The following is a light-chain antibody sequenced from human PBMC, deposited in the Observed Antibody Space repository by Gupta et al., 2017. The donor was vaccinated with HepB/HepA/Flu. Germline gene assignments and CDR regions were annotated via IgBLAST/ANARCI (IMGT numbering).Light chain of an antibody. Sequence: EVVLTQSPATLSLSPGEGATLSCRASQSVSNFLAWYQQKPGQSPTLLIYDASNRATGIPARFSGSGSETDFTLTISSLEPEDVAVYYCQQRGSWPMTCGQGTKVEIK. CDR1: QSVSNF. CDR3: QQRGSWPMT. J-gene: IGKJ1*01. CDR2: DAS. V-gene: IGKV3-11*01.